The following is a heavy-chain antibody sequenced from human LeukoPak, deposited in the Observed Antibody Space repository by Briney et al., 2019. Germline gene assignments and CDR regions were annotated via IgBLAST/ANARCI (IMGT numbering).Heavy chain of an antibody. J-gene: IGHJ4*02. V-gene: IGHV1-69*05. CDR2: IIPIFGTA. D-gene: IGHD6-13*01. CDR3: ATPNGLGSSWYYFDY. CDR1: GGTFSSYA. Sequence: SVKVSCKASGGTFSSYAISWVRQAPGQGLEWMGGIIPIFGTANYAQKFQGRVTITTDEPTSTAYMELSSLRSEDTAVYYCATPNGLGSSWYYFDYWGQGTLVTVSS.